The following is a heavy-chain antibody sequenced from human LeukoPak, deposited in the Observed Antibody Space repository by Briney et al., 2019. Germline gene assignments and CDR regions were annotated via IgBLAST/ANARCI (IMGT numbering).Heavy chain of an antibody. D-gene: IGHD1-26*01. J-gene: IGHJ4*02. CDR1: GFSFGSFA. CDR3: AKDATPYY. CDR2: ISGSGGST. V-gene: IGHV3-23*01. Sequence: GGSLRLSCAASGFSFGSFAMTWVRQAPGKGLEWVSGISGSGGSTYYADSVKGRFTISRDNFKNTVHLQMNSLRAEDTAVYYCAKDATPYYWGQGTLVTVSS.